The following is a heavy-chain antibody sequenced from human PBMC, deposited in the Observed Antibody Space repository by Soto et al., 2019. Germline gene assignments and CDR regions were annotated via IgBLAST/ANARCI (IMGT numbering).Heavy chain of an antibody. D-gene: IGHD1-26*01. CDR2: IVVGSGNT. V-gene: IGHV1-58*01. Sequence: SVKVSCKASGFTFTSSAVQWVRQARGQRLEWIGWIVVGSGNTNYAQKSQERVTITRDMSTSTAYMELSSLRSEDTAVYYCAAGYSGSYYYYYGMDVWGQGTTVTVSS. J-gene: IGHJ6*02. CDR3: AAGYSGSYYYYYGMDV. CDR1: GFTFTSSA.